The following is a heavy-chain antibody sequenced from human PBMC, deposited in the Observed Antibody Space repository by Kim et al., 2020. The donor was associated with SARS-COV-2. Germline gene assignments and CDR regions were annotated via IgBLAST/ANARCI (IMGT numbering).Heavy chain of an antibody. D-gene: IGHD3-16*01. CDR3: AKDIGYVWGRPNNWFDP. CDR2: IWYDGSNK. J-gene: IGHJ5*02. Sequence: GGSLRLSCAASGFTFSSYGMHSVRQDPGKGLEWVAVIWYDGSNKYYADSVKGRFTISRDNSKNTLYLQMNSLRAEDTAVYYCAKDIGYVWGRPNNWFDPWGQGTLVTVSS. V-gene: IGHV3-33*06. CDR1: GFTFSSYG.